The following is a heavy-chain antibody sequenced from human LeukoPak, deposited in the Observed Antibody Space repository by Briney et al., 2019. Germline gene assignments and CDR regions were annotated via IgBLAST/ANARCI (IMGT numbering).Heavy chain of an antibody. CDR3: VKVSVAGTSVDY. D-gene: IGHD6-19*01. CDR2: ISTNGGST. CDR1: GFTFSSYV. J-gene: IGHJ4*02. Sequence: GGSLRLSCSASGFTFSSYVMHWVRQAPGKGLEYVSAISTNGGSTFYADSVKGRFTISRDNSKNALYLQMSSLRAEFTAVYYCVKVSVAGTSVDYWGQGTLVTV. V-gene: IGHV3-64D*06.